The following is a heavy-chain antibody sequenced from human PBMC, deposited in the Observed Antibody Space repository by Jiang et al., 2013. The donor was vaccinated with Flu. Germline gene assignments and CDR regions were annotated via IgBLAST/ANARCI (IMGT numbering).Heavy chain of an antibody. D-gene: IGHD3-3*01. J-gene: IGHJ4*01. Sequence: GSGLVKPSETLSLTCTVSGYSISSGYYWGWIRQPPGKGLEWIGSIYHSGSTYYNPSLKSRVTISVDTSKNQFSLKLSSVTAADTAAYYCARVSRWSGYYNFDYWG. CDR1: GYSISSGYY. V-gene: IGHV4-38-2*02. CDR3: ARVSRWSGYYNFDY. CDR2: IYHSGST.